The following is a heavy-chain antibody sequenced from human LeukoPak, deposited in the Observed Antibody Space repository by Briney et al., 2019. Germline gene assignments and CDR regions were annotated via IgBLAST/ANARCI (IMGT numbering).Heavy chain of an antibody. CDR2: IIPIFGTA. D-gene: IGHD3-10*01. V-gene: IGHV1-69*06. Sequence: SVKVSCKASGGTFSSYTISWVRQAPGQGLEWMGGIIPIFGTANYAQKFQGRVTITADKSTSTAYMELSSLRSEDTAVYYCARDLPFDGSGTYFPFDIWGQGTMVTVSS. CDR1: GGTFSSYT. J-gene: IGHJ3*02. CDR3: ARDLPFDGSGTYFPFDI.